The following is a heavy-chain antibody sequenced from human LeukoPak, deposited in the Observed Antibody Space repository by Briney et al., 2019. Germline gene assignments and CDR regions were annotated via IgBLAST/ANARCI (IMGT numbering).Heavy chain of an antibody. CDR3: ARALPSPLYSGSYADAFDI. V-gene: IGHV3-21*01. CDR2: ISSSSSYI. Sequence: GGSLRLSCAASGFTFSSYSMNWVRQAPGKGLEWVSSISSSSSYIYHADSVKGRFTISRDNAKNSLYLQMNSLRAEDTAVYYCARALPSPLYSGSYADAFDIWGQGTMVTVSS. J-gene: IGHJ3*02. CDR1: GFTFSSYS. D-gene: IGHD1-26*01.